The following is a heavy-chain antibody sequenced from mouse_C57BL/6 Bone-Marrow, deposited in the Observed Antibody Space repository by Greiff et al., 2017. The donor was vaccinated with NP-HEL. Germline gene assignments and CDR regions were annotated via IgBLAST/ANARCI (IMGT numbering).Heavy chain of an antibody. CDR3: TRYDGYYVNYYAMDY. D-gene: IGHD2-3*01. CDR2: IDSETGGT. Sequence: QVQLQQSGAELVRPGASVTLSCKASGYTFTDYEMHWVKQTPVHGLEWIGAIDSETGGTAYNQKFKGKAILTADKSSSTAYMELRSLTSEDSAVYYCTRYDGYYVNYYAMDYWGQGTSVTVSS. V-gene: IGHV1-15*01. J-gene: IGHJ4*01. CDR1: GYTFTDYE.